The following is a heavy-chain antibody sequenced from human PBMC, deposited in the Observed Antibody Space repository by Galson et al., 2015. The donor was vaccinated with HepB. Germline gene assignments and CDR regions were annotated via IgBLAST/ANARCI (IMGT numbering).Heavy chain of an antibody. V-gene: IGHV3-33*01. J-gene: IGHJ3*02. CDR3: ARLSSSGWYEGSFDI. Sequence: SLRLSCAASGFTFSSYGMHWVRQAPGKGLEWVAVIWYDGSNKYYADSVKGRFTISRDNSKNTLYLQMNSLRAEDTAVYYCARLSSSGWYEGSFDIWGQGTMVTVSS. D-gene: IGHD6-19*01. CDR1: GFTFSSYG. CDR2: IWYDGSNK.